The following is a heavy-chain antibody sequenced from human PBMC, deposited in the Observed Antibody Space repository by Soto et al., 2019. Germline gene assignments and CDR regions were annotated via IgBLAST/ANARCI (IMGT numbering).Heavy chain of an antibody. V-gene: IGHV4-39*01. CDR2: IYYTGTT. CDR3: ARQWHFAVVIILNWFDP. J-gene: IGHJ5*02. CDR1: GGSISSDSYY. D-gene: IGHD3-3*01. Sequence: SETLSLTCTVSGGSISSDSYYWGWIRQPPGKGLEWLGSIYYTGTTYYNPSLKSRVTISVDTSKNHFSLKLSSVTAADTAVYYCARQWHFAVVIILNWFDPWGQGTLVTVSS.